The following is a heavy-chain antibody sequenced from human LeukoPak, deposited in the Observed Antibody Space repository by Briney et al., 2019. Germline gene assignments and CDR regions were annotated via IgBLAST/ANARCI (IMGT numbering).Heavy chain of an antibody. Sequence: GRSLRLSCAASAFTFSNFGMHWVRQAPGKGLEWVAFISYDGSTEYYADPVKGRFTISRDNSQNTLYLQMNSLRAEDTAVYYCARDDLNYYGSGSWFDYWGQGTLVTVSS. CDR2: ISYDGSTE. V-gene: IGHV3-30*03. CDR3: ARDDLNYYGSGSWFDY. J-gene: IGHJ4*02. CDR1: AFTFSNFG. D-gene: IGHD3-10*01.